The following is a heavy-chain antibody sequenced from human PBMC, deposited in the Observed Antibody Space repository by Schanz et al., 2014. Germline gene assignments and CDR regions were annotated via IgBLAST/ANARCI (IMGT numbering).Heavy chain of an antibody. D-gene: IGHD6-25*01. V-gene: IGHV3-48*01. CDR2: VSRSTPDI. CDR1: GFTFSDYS. CDR3: AKVRYSSGWRGDYFDE. Sequence: EAQLVESGGGWVQPGGSLRLSCAASGFTFSDYSMNWVRQAPGKGPEWVSYVSRSTPDIYYADSVKGRFTLSRDNAKNSVFLQMNSLRAEDTAVYYCAKVRYSSGWRGDYFDEWGQGTLVTVAS. J-gene: IGHJ4*02.